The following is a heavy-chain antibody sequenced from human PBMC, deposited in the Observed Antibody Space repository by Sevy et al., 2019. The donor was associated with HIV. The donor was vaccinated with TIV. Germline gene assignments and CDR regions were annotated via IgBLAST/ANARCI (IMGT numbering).Heavy chain of an antibody. J-gene: IGHJ4*02. CDR1: GGSISSSGHY. V-gene: IGHV4-39*01. CDR3: ARLYYYGSGSLAWHFDY. D-gene: IGHD3-10*01. CDR2: ISYSGTT. Sequence: SETLSLTCTVSGGSISSSGHYWGWIRQPPGKGLEWIGSISYSGTTYYNPSLESRVTISVDTSKNQFSLKLNSVTAADTAVFYCARLYYYGSGSLAWHFDYWGQGTLVTVSS.